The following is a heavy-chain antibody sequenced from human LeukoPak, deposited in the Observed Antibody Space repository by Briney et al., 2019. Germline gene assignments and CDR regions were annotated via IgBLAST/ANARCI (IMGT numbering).Heavy chain of an antibody. V-gene: IGHV4-34*01. Sequence: SETLSLTCAVYGWSFSGYYWCWIRQPPGKGLEWIGEIYHRGSTNYNPSLKSRVTISVDTSKNQFSLRLSSVTAADTAVYCRARSATYYYGSGNYFDYWGQGTLVTVSS. J-gene: IGHJ4*02. CDR2: IYHRGST. CDR1: GWSFSGYY. CDR3: ARSATYYYGSGNYFDY. D-gene: IGHD3-10*01.